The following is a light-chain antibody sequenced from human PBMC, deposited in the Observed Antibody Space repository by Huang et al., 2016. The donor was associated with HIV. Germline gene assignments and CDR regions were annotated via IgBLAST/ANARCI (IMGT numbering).Light chain of an antibody. CDR1: QGISNS. V-gene: IGKV1-NL1*01. CDR2: AAS. J-gene: IGKJ5*01. CDR3: QQYYSTPPIT. Sequence: DIQMTQSPSSLSASVGERVTITCRASQGISNSLAWYQQKPGKAPKLLLYAASRLKRGVPSRVSGSGSGTDYTLTISSLQPEDFATYYCQQYYSTPPITFGQGTRLEIK.